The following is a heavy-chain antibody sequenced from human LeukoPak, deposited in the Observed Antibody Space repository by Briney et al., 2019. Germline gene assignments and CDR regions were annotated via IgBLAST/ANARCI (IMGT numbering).Heavy chain of an antibody. CDR3: ARATNWFDP. V-gene: IGHV4-59*01. J-gene: IGHJ5*02. CDR1: GGSISSYY. Sequence: SETLSLTCTVSGGSISSYYWSWIRQPPGKGLEWIGYIYYSGSTNYNPSLKSRVTISVDTSKNQFSLKLSSVTAADTAVYYCARATNWFDPWGQGTLVTVSS. D-gene: IGHD4-17*01. CDR2: IYYSGST.